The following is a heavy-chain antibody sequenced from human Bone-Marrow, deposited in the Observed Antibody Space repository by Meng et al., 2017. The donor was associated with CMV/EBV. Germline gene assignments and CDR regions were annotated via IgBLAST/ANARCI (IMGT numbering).Heavy chain of an antibody. CDR3: ARDPQRGSSHFWDAYDN. Sequence: SETLSLTCTVSGDSIATTGYYWGWIRQPPGKGLEWIGNVYHTGSAYYGPSRQSQVTISVDTSKNQFSLKLPSVTAADTAIYYCARDPQRGSSHFWDAYDNWGQGIMVTVSS. CDR1: GDSIATTGYY. CDR2: VYHTGSA. D-gene: IGHD1-26*01. V-gene: IGHV4-39*07. J-gene: IGHJ3*02.